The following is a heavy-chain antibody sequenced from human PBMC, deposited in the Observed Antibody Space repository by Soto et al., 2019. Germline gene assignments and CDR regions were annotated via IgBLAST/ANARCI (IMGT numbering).Heavy chain of an antibody. J-gene: IGHJ4*02. CDR2: IDPSDCYT. V-gene: IGHV5-10-1*01. Sequence: EVQLVQSGAEVKKPGESLRISCKGSGYSFTSYWISWVRQMPGKGLEWMGRIDPSDCYTNYSPSFQGHVTISADKSISPAYLQCSSLKASDTAMYYCARLQAAAGDNDLTFDYWGQGTLVTVSS. D-gene: IGHD6-13*01. CDR3: ARLQAAAGDNDLTFDY. CDR1: GYSFTSYW.